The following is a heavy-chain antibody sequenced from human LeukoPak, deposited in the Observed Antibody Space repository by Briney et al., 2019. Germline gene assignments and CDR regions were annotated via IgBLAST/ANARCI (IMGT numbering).Heavy chain of an antibody. CDR1: GFTFSSYG. CDR2: ISYDGSNK. Sequence: PGRSLRLSCAASGFTFSSYGMHWVRQAPGKGLEWVAVISYDGSNKYYADSVKGRCTISRDNSKNTLYLQMNSLRAEDTAVYYCAKEGDYGGNFVRDWFDPWGQGTLVTVSS. J-gene: IGHJ5*02. V-gene: IGHV3-30*18. CDR3: AKEGDYGGNFVRDWFDP. D-gene: IGHD4-23*01.